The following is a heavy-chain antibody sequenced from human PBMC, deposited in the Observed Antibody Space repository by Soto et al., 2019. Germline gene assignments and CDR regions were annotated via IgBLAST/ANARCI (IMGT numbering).Heavy chain of an antibody. CDR1: GFTFSNAW. CDR3: TTDRGYCSSTSCYIDPQYYYYYGMDV. CDR2: IKSKTDGGTA. V-gene: IGHV3-15*01. J-gene: IGHJ6*02. D-gene: IGHD2-2*02. Sequence: LRLSCAASGFTFSNAWMSWVRQAPGKGLEWVGRIKSKTDGGTADYAAPVKGRFTISRDDSKNTLYLQMNSLKTEDTAVYYCTTDRGYCSSTSCYIDPQYYYYYGMDVWGQGTTVTVSS.